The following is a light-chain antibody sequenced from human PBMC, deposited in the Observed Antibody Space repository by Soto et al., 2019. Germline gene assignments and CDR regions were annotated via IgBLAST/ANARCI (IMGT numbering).Light chain of an antibody. Sequence: EIQMTQSPSSLSAFAGDRVTISCRASQNVHRFLNWYQQRPGKAPKLLIYAASNLQSGVPSRFSGGGSGADFTLTISDLQPEDFATYFCQQTYITPWTFGQGTKVDI. CDR3: QQTYITPWT. J-gene: IGKJ1*01. CDR1: QNVHRF. CDR2: AAS. V-gene: IGKV1-39*01.